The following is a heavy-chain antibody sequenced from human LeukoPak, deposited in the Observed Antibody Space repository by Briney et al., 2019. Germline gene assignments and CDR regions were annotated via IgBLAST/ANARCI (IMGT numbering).Heavy chain of an antibody. J-gene: IGHJ1*01. CDR1: GFSFSSFG. Sequence: GGSLRLSCAASGFSFSSFGMNWVRQAPGKGLEWVSYISYSSSLTDYADSVKGRFTISRDNAKNSLSLQLNSLRDEDTAVYYCARECEGVVAATEYFQHWGQGTLVTVSS. D-gene: IGHD2-15*01. CDR3: ARECEGVVAATEYFQH. V-gene: IGHV3-48*02. CDR2: ISYSSSLT.